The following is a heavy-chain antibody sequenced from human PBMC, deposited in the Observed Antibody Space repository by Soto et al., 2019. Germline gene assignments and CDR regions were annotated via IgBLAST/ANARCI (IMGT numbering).Heavy chain of an antibody. CDR1: GFTFSSYA. V-gene: IGHV3-30-3*01. Sequence: QVQLVESGGGVVQPGRSLRLSCAASGFTFSSYAMHWVRQAPGKGLEWVAVISYDGSNKYYADSVKGRFTISRDNSKNTLYLKMNSLRAEDTAVYYCARGGGGFAFDIWGQGTMVTVSS. CDR3: ARGGGGFAFDI. D-gene: IGHD1-26*01. CDR2: ISYDGSNK. J-gene: IGHJ3*02.